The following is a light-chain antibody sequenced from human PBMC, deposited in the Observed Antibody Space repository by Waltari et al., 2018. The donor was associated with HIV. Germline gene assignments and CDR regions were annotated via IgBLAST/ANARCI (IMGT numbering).Light chain of an antibody. CDR3: QQHYDSPIT. J-gene: IGKJ5*01. V-gene: IGKV4-1*01. Sequence: EIVLTQSPDSLAVSLGERATTNCKSAQSVLYSSNNKNYLAWYQQKSGQPPKLLISWASTRESGVPDRFSGSGSGTDFTLTISSLQAEDVAVYYCQQHYDSPITFGQGTRLEIK. CDR1: QSVLYSSNNKNY. CDR2: WAS.